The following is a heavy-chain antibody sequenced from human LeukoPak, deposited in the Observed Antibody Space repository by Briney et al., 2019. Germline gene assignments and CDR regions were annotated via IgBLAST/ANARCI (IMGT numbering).Heavy chain of an antibody. V-gene: IGHV3-23*01. J-gene: IGHJ4*02. D-gene: IGHD5-12*01. CDR1: GVTFSSYA. Sequence: GGSLRLPCAASGVTFSSYAMSWVRQAPGKGLEWVSAISGSGGSTYYADSVKGWFTISRDNAKNSLYLQMNSLRAEDTAVYYCASPRGYGYYFDYWGQGTLVTVSS. CDR2: ISGSGGST. CDR3: ASPRGYGYYFDY.